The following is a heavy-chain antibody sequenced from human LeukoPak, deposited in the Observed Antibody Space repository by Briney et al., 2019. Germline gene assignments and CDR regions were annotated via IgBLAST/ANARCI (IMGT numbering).Heavy chain of an antibody. J-gene: IGHJ4*02. CDR2: IYYSGST. CDR3: ARRYCSSTSCQLDY. D-gene: IGHD2-2*01. V-gene: IGHV4-30-4*01. CDR1: GGSISSGYYY. Sequence: PSETLSLTCTVSGGSISSGYYYWSWIRQPPGKGLEWIGYIYYSGSTYYNPSLKSRVTISVDTSKNQFSLKLSSVTAADTAVYYCARRYCSSTSCQLDYWGQGTLVTVSS.